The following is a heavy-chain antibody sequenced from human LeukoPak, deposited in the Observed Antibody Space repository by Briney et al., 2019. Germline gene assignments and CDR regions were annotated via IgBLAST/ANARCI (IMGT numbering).Heavy chain of an antibody. D-gene: IGHD1-26*01. Sequence: PLETLSLTCTISGGSISSANHFWSWVRQSPGEGLEWIGYIFYDGRAHYNPSLRSRLSMSIDVSKNQFSLSLGSVTAADTAIYYCAREVIIVGDSDAFDLWGHGTMVTVSS. J-gene: IGHJ3*01. V-gene: IGHV4-30-4*08. CDR3: AREVIIVGDSDAFDL. CDR2: IFYDGRA. CDR1: GGSISSANHF.